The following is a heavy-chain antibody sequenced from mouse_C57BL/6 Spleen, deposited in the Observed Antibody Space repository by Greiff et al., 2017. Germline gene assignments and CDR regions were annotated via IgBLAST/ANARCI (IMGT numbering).Heavy chain of an antibody. CDR2: ISDGGSYT. CDR1: GFTFSSYA. D-gene: IGHD2-5*01. J-gene: IGHJ4*01. CDR3: ARDFLYYSNYGYAMDY. Sequence: DVKLVESGGGLVKPGGSLKLSCAASGFTFSSYAMSWVRQTPEKRLEWVATISDGGSYTYYPDNVKGRFTISRDNAKNNLYLQMSHLKSEDTAMYYCARDFLYYSNYGYAMDYWGQGTSVTVSS. V-gene: IGHV5-4*01.